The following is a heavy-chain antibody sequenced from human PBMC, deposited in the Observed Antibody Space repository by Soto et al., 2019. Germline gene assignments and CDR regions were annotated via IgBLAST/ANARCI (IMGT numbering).Heavy chain of an antibody. CDR2: ISGGGETT. CDR3: AKKGCTGLRCYCHR. CDR1: GFTFSDDA. D-gene: IGHD2-2*01. V-gene: IGHV3-23*01. Sequence: GGSLRLSCAASGFTFSDDAMTWVRQAPGKGLEGVSHISGGGETTDYADSVKGRFTIARDNSKNMLYLQMNSLRAGDTAVYYCAKKGCTGLRCYCHRWGQGTLVTVSS. J-gene: IGHJ4*02.